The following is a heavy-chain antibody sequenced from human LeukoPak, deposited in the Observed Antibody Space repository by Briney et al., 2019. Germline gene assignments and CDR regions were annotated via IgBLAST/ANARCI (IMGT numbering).Heavy chain of an antibody. CDR3: ASTARWLFFDS. J-gene: IGHJ4*02. CDR1: GGSISSYY. V-gene: IGHV4-59*01. CDR2: IYYSGST. D-gene: IGHD3-22*01. Sequence: SETLSLTCTVSGGSISSYYWSWIRQPPGKGLEWIGYIYYSGSTNYNPPLKSRVTILLDTPKNQVSLKLSSVTAADTAVYYCASTARWLFFDSWGPGILVTVSS.